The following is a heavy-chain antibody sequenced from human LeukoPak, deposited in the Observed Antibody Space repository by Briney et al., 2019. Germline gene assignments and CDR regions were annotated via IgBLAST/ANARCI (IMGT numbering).Heavy chain of an antibody. CDR2: IGRSADST. J-gene: IGHJ4*02. CDR1: GFIFSNYA. Sequence: GGSLRLSCAASGFIFSNYAMSWVRQAPGKGLEWVSTIGRSADSTVYTDSVQGRFTISRDNSKNTLYLQMNSLRAEDTAVYYCASDKMDDPSCNYFHGGQGTLVTVSP. V-gene: IGHV3-23*01. D-gene: IGHD3-22*01. CDR3: ASDKMDDPSCNYFH.